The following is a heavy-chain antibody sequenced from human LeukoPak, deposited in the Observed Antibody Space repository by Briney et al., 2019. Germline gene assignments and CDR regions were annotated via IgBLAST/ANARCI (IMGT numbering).Heavy chain of an antibody. V-gene: IGHV3-23*01. CDR2: ISGSGGST. Sequence: HTGGSLRLSCAASGFTFSSYAMSWVRQAPGKGLEWVSAISGSGGSTYYADSVKGRFTISRDNSKNTLYLQMNSLRAEDTAVYYCARDRRDGYNSDFDYWGQGTLVTVSS. J-gene: IGHJ4*02. D-gene: IGHD5-24*01. CDR1: GFTFSSYA. CDR3: ARDRRDGYNSDFDY.